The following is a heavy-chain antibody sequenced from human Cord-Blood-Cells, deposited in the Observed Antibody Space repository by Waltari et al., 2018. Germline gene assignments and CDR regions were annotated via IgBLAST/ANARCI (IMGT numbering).Heavy chain of an antibody. CDR1: GFTFSSYW. CDR2: INSDGGST. CDR3: ARDLRGGRYYFDY. J-gene: IGHJ4*02. V-gene: IGHV3-74*01. D-gene: IGHD3-10*01. Sequence: EVQLVESGGGLVQPGGSLRLSCAASGFTFSSYWMHWVRQAPGKGLVWVSSINSDGGSTSYADSVKGRFTISRDNAKNTLYLQMNSLRAEDTAVYYCARDLRGGRYYFDYWGQGTLVTVSS.